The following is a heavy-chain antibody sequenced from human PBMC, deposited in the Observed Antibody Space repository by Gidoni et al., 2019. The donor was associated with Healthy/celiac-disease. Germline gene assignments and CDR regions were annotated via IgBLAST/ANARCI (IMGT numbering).Heavy chain of an antibody. V-gene: IGHV3-33*01. CDR3: ARDRSGGSSHRGDWFDP. D-gene: IGHD2-15*01. Sequence: QVQLVESGGGVVQPGRSLRLSCAASGFTFSSYGMHWVRQAPGKGLEWVAVIWYDGSNKYYADSVKGRFTISRDNSKNTLYLQMNSLRAEDTAVYYCARDRSGGSSHRGDWFDPWGQGTLVTVSS. CDR1: GFTFSSYG. CDR2: IWYDGSNK. J-gene: IGHJ5*02.